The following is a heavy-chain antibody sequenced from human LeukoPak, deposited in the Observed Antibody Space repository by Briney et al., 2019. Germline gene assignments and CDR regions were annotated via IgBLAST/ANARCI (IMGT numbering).Heavy chain of an antibody. D-gene: IGHD4-17*01. V-gene: IGHV4-34*01. CDR1: GFSLSGYY. CDR2: INHSGST. CDR3: ARRYGDFDY. J-gene: IGHJ4*02. Sequence: SETLSLTCAVYGFSLSGYYWSWIRQPPGKGLEWIGEINHSGSTNYNPSLKSRVTISVDTSKNQFSLKLSSVTAADTAVYYCARRYGDFDYWRQGTLVTVSS.